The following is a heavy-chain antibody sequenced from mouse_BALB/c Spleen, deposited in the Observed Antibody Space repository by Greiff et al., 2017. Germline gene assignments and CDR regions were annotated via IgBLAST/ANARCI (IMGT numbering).Heavy chain of an antibody. Sequence: EVKLQESGPGLVKPSQSLSLTCTVTGYSITSDYAWNWIRQFPGNKLEWMGYISYSGSTSYNPSLKSRISITRDTSKNQFFLQLNSVTTEDTATYYCAREGDYYGSSSWFAYWGQGTLVTVSA. V-gene: IGHV3-2*02. J-gene: IGHJ3*01. CDR1: GYSITSDYA. D-gene: IGHD1-1*01. CDR2: ISYSGST. CDR3: AREGDYYGSSSWFAY.